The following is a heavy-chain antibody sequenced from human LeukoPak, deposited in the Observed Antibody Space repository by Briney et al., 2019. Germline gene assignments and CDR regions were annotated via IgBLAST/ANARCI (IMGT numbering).Heavy chain of an antibody. CDR1: GFTFSTYA. CDR3: AKGGSSGYYLFDY. V-gene: IGHV3-23*01. Sequence: GGSLRVSCAASGFTFSTYAMRWVRQAPGKGLEWVLSITGSGDGTYYADFVKGRFTISRDNSKNTLYLQMNSLRAEDTAVYYCAKGGSSGYYLFDYWGQGTLVTVSS. J-gene: IGHJ4*02. CDR2: ITGSGDGT. D-gene: IGHD6-19*01.